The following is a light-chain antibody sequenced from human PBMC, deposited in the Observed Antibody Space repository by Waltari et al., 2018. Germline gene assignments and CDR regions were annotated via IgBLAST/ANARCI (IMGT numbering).Light chain of an antibody. CDR2: WAS. CDR3: MQGIHLPLT. Sequence: DIVMTQSPDSLAASLGERAPINVKSSQTVLNRDNNKNYLTWYQQKPGQPPKLLFSWASIRESGVPDRLSASGSGTDFTLRISRVEAEDVGVYYCMQGIHLPLTFGGGTKVEMK. J-gene: IGKJ4*01. CDR1: QTVLNRDNNKNY. V-gene: IGKV4-1*01.